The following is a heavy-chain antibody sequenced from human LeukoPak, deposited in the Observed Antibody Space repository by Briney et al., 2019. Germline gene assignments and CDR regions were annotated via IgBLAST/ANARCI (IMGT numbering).Heavy chain of an antibody. J-gene: IGHJ4*02. CDR2: IKEDGSAT. Sequence: GSLRLSCAASGFTFSTYWMTWVRQAPGKGPEWVANIKEDGSATYYVDSVKGRFTISRDNAKKSLYLQMNSLRAEETAVYYCARDSPGYLAYDSWGQGTLVTVSS. CDR1: GFTFSTYW. CDR3: ARDSPGYLAYDS. V-gene: IGHV3-7*04. D-gene: IGHD1-1*01.